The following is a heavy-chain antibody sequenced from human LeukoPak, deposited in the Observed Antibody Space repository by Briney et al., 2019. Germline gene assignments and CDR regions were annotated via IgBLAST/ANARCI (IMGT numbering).Heavy chain of an antibody. V-gene: IGHV4-4*02. CDR2: IYHSGST. Sequence: SGTLSLTCAVSGGSISSRNWWSWVRQPPGKGLEWIGEIYHSGSTNYNPSLKTRVTISVDTSKNQFSLKLSSVTAADTAVYYCASSGSFRQQLVKWGQGTLVTVSS. D-gene: IGHD6-13*01. J-gene: IGHJ4*02. CDR3: ASSGSFRQQLVK. CDR1: GGSISSRNW.